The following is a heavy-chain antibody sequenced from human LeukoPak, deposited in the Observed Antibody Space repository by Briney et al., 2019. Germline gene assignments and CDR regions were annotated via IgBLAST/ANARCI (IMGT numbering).Heavy chain of an antibody. CDR1: GFTFDDYA. CDR2: ISWNSGSI. D-gene: IGHD3-10*01. J-gene: IGHJ4*02. V-gene: IGHV3-9*01. Sequence: PGGSLRLSCAASGFTFDDYAMHWVRQAPGKGLEWVSSISWNSGSIGYADSVKGRFTISRDNAKNSLYLEMSSLRAEDTALYYCAKDGNYYGSGIYFDYWGQGTLVTVSS. CDR3: AKDGNYYGSGIYFDY.